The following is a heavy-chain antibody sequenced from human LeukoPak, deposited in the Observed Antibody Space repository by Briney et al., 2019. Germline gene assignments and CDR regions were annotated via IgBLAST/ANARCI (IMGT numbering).Heavy chain of an antibody. Sequence: ASVKVSCKASGYTFTSYDINWVRQATGQGLEWMGWMNPNSGNTGYAQKFQGRVTMTRNTSISTAYMELSSLRSEDTAVYYCARDIIRQYCSSTSRTGYWGQGTLVTVSS. CDR3: ARDIIRQYCSSTSRTGY. D-gene: IGHD2-2*01. CDR2: MNPNSGNT. J-gene: IGHJ4*02. CDR1: GYTFTSYD. V-gene: IGHV1-8*01.